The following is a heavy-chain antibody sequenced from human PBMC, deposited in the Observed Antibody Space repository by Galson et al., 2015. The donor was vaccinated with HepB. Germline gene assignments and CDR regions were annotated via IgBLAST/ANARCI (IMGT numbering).Heavy chain of an antibody. D-gene: IGHD4-17*01. CDR1: GFTFSSYA. CDR2: ISGSGGST. Sequence: SLRLSCAASGFTFSSYAMSWVRQAPGKGLEWVSAISGSGGSTYYADSVKGRFTISRDNSKNTLYLQMNSLRAEDTAVYYCAKGDRDYGDPAYFDYWGQGTLVTVSS. CDR3: AKGDRDYGDPAYFDY. V-gene: IGHV3-23*01. J-gene: IGHJ4*02.